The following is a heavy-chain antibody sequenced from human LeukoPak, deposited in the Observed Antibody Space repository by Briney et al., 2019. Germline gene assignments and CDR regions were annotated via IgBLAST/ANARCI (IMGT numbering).Heavy chain of an antibody. Sequence: GGSLRLSCAASGFTFSSYGMHWVRQAPGKGLEWVAFIRYDGSNKYYADSVKGRFTISRDNSKNTLYLQMNSLRAEDTAVYYCAKGGRYCSSTSCRYYYYYMDVWGKGTTVTISS. CDR1: GFTFSSYG. V-gene: IGHV3-30*02. J-gene: IGHJ6*03. CDR3: AKGGRYCSSTSCRYYYYYMDV. CDR2: IRYDGSNK. D-gene: IGHD2-2*01.